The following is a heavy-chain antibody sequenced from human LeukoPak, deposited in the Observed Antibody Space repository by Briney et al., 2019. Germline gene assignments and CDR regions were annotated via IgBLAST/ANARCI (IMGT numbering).Heavy chain of an antibody. D-gene: IGHD2-2*01. V-gene: IGHV4-39*01. CDR1: GGSISSSSYY. Sequence: SETLSLTCTVSGGSISSSSYYWGWIRQPPGKGLEWIGSIYYSGSTYYNPSLKSRVTISVDTSKNQFSLKLSSVTAADTAVYYCASHRGSGYCSSTSCPYYYYYGMDVWGQGTTVTVSS. CDR3: ASHRGSGYCSSTSCPYYYYYGMDV. J-gene: IGHJ6*02. CDR2: IYYSGST.